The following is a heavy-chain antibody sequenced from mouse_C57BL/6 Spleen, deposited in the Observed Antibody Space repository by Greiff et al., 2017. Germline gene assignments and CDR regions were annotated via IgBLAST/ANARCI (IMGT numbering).Heavy chain of an antibody. V-gene: IGHV3-6*01. CDR1: GYSITSGYY. Sequence: VQLKESGPGLVKPSQSLSLTCSVTGYSITSGYYWNWLRQFPGNKLEWMGYISYDGSNNYNPSLKNRISITRDTSKNQFFLKLNSVTTEDTATYYCARVRDGYYFDYWGQGTTLTVSS. D-gene: IGHD2-3*01. CDR3: ARVRDGYYFDY. CDR2: ISYDGSN. J-gene: IGHJ2*01.